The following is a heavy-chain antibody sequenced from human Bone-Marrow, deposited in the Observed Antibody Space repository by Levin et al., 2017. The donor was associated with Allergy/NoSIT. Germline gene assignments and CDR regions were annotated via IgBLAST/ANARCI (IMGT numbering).Heavy chain of an antibody. CDR3: AGSVGATHPFDY. D-gene: IGHD1-26*01. CDR1: GGSFSGYY. Sequence: PSETLSLTCAAYGGSFSGYYWSWIRQPPGKGLEWIGEINHSGSTNYNPSPKSRVTISVVTSKNQFSLKLRSVTAADTAVYYCAGSVGATHPFDYWGQGTLVTVSA. V-gene: IGHV4-34*01. CDR2: INHSGST. J-gene: IGHJ4*02.